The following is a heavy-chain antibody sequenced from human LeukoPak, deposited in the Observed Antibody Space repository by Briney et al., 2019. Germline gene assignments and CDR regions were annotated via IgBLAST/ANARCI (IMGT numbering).Heavy chain of an antibody. V-gene: IGHV3-30*18. CDR1: GFTFSSYG. D-gene: IGHD1-1*01. Sequence: GRSLRPSCAVSGFTFSSYGMHWVRQAPGKGLEWVAVISYDGSNKYYADSVKGRFTISRDNSKNTLYLQMNSLRAEDTAVYYCAKRVPDYWGQGTLVTASS. CDR3: AKRVPDY. CDR2: ISYDGSNK. J-gene: IGHJ4*02.